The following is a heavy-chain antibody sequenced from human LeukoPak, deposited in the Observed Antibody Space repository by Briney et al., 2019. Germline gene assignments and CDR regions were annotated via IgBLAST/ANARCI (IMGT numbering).Heavy chain of an antibody. Sequence: PSETLSLTCAVYGGSFSGYYWSWIRQPXXXXLEWIGEINHSGSTNYNPSLKSRVTISVDTSKNQFSLKLSSVTAADTAVYYCARVSRNWFDPWGQGTLVTVSS. V-gene: IGHV4-34*01. J-gene: IGHJ5*02. CDR3: ARVSRNWFDP. CDR2: INHSGST. CDR1: GGSFSGYY.